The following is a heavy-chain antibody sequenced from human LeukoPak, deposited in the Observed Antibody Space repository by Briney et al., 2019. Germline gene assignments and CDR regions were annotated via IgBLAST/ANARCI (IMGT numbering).Heavy chain of an antibody. V-gene: IGHV4-59*01. Sequence: SETLSLTCTVSGGSISSYYWSWIRQPPGKGLEWIGYIYYSGSTNYNPSLKSRVTISVDTSKNQFSLKLSSVTAADTAVYYCAXXGSXGNPKLHYFDYRGQGTLVTVSS. J-gene: IGHJ4*02. CDR2: IYYSGST. D-gene: IGHD6-19*01. CDR3: AXXGSXGNPKLHYFDY. CDR1: GGSISSYY.